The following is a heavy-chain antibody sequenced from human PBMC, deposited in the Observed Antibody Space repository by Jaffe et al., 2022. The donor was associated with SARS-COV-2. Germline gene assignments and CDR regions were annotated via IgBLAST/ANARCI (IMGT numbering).Heavy chain of an antibody. J-gene: IGHJ4*02. Sequence: EVQLVEFGGGLAQPGGSLRLSCAASGFTFSTYAMSWVRQAPGKGLEWVSGISDSGVTTKYADSVKGRFTMSRDNSKNTLYLQMSSLRVEDTAVYYCAKARNDWSSCFDHWGQGTLVTVSS. CDR1: GFTFSTYA. V-gene: IGHV3-23*04. D-gene: IGHD1-1*01. CDR2: ISDSGVTT. CDR3: AKARNDWSSCFDH.